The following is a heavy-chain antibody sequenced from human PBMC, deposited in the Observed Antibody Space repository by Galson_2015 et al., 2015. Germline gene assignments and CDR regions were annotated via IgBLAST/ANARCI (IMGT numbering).Heavy chain of an antibody. CDR1: GDSISNYY. CDR3: ARDPGLLFSLYYFDL. D-gene: IGHD2-21*01. V-gene: IGHV4-59*01. J-gene: IGHJ2*01. Sequence: SETLSLTCTVSGDSISNYYWSWIRQPPGKGLEWIGYIYYSRSTNYNPSLKSRVTISVDTSKNQFSLKLSSVTAADTAVYYCARDPGLLFSLYYFDLWGRGTLVTVS. CDR2: IYYSRST.